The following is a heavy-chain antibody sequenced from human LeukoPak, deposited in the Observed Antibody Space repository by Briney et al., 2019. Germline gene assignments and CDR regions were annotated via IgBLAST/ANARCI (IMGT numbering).Heavy chain of an antibody. V-gene: IGHV4-59*01. CDR2: IYYSGST. CDR1: GGSISSYY. Sequence: SETLSLXCTVSGGSISSYYWSWIRQPPGKGLEWIGYIYYSGSTNYNPSLKSRVTISVDTSKNQFSLKLSSVTAADTAVYYCARRSHLRYCSSTSCYKNWFDPWGQGTLVTVSS. CDR3: ARRSHLRYCSSTSCYKNWFDP. D-gene: IGHD2-2*02. J-gene: IGHJ5*02.